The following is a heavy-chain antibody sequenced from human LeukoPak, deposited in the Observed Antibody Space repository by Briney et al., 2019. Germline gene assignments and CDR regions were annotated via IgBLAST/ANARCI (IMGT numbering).Heavy chain of an antibody. J-gene: IGHJ4*02. D-gene: IGHD3-16*01. CDR1: GFTFSTYS. Sequence: PGGSLRLSCAASGFTFSTYSMNWVRQAPGKGLEWVSTISRWSTYIYYAGSVEGRFTISRDNGKNALYLQMNSLTAEDPAVYYCRSDLSLGNLVGFDYWGQGAMVTVAS. V-gene: IGHV3-21*01. CDR3: RSDLSLGNLVGFDY. CDR2: ISRWSTYI.